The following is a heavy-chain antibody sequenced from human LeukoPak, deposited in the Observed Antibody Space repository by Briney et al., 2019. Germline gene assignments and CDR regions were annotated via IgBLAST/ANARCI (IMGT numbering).Heavy chain of an antibody. Sequence: GGSLRLSCAASGFTFSSYGMHWVRQAPGKGLEWVAFIRYDGSNKYYADSVKGRFTISRDNSKNTLYLQMNSLRAEDTAVYYCAKDPRGGSSWYSRGLGYFDYWGQGTLVTVSS. V-gene: IGHV3-30*02. CDR1: GFTFSSYG. D-gene: IGHD6-13*01. CDR3: AKDPRGGSSWYSRGLGYFDY. J-gene: IGHJ4*02. CDR2: IRYDGSNK.